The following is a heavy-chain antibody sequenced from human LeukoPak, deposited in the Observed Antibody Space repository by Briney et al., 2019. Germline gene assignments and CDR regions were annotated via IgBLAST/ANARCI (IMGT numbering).Heavy chain of an antibody. D-gene: IGHD3-10*01. V-gene: IGHV3-23*01. CDR3: AKTRGSGSYYNEV. CDR1: GFTFTDYT. Sequence: GGSLRLSCAASGFTFTDYTLSWVRQAPGKGLEWVSAISVSGGSTYYADSVKGRFTISRDNSKNTLYLQMNSLRAEDTAVYYCAKTRGSGSYYNEVWGQGTLVTVSS. CDR2: ISVSGGST. J-gene: IGHJ4*02.